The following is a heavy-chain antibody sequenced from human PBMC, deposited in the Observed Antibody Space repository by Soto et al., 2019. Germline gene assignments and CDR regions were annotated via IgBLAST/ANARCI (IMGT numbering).Heavy chain of an antibody. CDR1: GYTFTTYY. J-gene: IGHJ4*02. V-gene: IGHV1-46*01. CDR2: ISPDGGRT. Sequence: ASLKGSCKASGYTFTTYYMHWVRQAPGQGLEWMGIISPDGGRTSYAQKFRGRVTMTRDTSTSIVYMELSRLRSEDTAVYYCATRDPGHYWGQGTLVTVSS. CDR3: ATRDPGHY.